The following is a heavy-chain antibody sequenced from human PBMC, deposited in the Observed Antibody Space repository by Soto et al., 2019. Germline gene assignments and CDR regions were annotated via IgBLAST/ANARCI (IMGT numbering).Heavy chain of an antibody. V-gene: IGHV3-23*01. CDR1: GFTFSAYA. CDR3: ARQDYSTTWYLNY. Sequence: GGSLRLACAASGFTFSAYAMTWVRQAPGKGLEWVSVISGSAGATYYADSVKGRFTISRDNSKNTLYLQMNSLRAEDTAVYYCARQDYSTTWYLNYWGQGTLVTVSS. CDR2: ISGSAGAT. J-gene: IGHJ4*02. D-gene: IGHD6-13*01.